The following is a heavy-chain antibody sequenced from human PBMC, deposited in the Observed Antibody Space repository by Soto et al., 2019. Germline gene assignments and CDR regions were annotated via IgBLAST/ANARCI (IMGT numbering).Heavy chain of an antibody. V-gene: IGHV3-30-3*01. CDR3: ARDYCSGGSCYSVPYYYGMAV. CDR2: ISYDGSNK. J-gene: IGHJ6*02. CDR1: GFTFSSYA. D-gene: IGHD2-15*01. Sequence: QVQLVESGGGVVQPGRSLRLSCAASGFTFSSYAMHWLRQAPGKGLEWVAVISYDGSNKYYADSVKGRFTISRDNSKDTLYLQMNSLRAEDTAGYYCARDYCSGGSCYSVPYYYGMAVWGQGTTVTVSS.